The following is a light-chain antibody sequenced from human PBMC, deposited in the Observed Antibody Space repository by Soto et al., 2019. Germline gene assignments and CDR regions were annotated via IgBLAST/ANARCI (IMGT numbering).Light chain of an antibody. V-gene: IGKV3-20*01. CDR3: QQYGGSPPWT. CDR2: DAS. Sequence: ETVLTQSPGTLSLSPGERATLSCRASQSVSGNYLSWYQQKPGEAPSLLIYDASSRATVLADRFSGSGSGTDFTLTISSLEAEDFTVYYCQQYGGSPPWTFGQGTKVEIK. CDR1: QSVSGNY. J-gene: IGKJ1*01.